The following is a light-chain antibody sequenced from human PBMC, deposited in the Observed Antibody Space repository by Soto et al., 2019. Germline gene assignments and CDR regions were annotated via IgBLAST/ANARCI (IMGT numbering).Light chain of an antibody. V-gene: IGKV3-20*01. CDR2: GAS. Sequence: IVLTQSPGTLSLSPGEIANLSFSASQTVSSNFLAWYQEKPGQGPRLLIYGASTRATGIPDRFSGSGSGTDFTLTISRLDPEDFAVYYCRQYGRSLEFAVGGGTKVDIK. CDR3: RQYGRSLEFA. CDR1: QTVSSNF. J-gene: IGKJ4*01.